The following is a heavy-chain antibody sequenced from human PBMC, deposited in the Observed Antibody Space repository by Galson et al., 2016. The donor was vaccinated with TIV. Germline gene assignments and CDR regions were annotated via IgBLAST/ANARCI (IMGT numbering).Heavy chain of an antibody. V-gene: IGHV1-18*01. CDR2: ISGYSGNK. CDR3: ARDKMSLLVGATQDF. Sequence: SVKVSCKASGYTFTDYGISWVRQAPGQGLEWMGWISGYSGNKNHAQKFQGRVTMTTNKSTRTSYMELRSLRSDDTAVYYCARDKMSLLVGATQDFWGQGTLVSVSS. J-gene: IGHJ4*02. D-gene: IGHD1-26*01. CDR1: GYTFTDYG.